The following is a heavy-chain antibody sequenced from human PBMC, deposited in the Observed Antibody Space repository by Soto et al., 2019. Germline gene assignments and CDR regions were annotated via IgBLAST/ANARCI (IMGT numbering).Heavy chain of an antibody. CDR1: GGSFSGYY. Sequence: QVQLQQWGAGLLKPSETLSLTCAVYGGSFSGYYWSWIRQPPGKGLEWTGEINHSRSTNYNPSLKSRVTISVDTSKNQLSLKLSYVTAADTAVYYCARGGFSSIAAAGIQRCFDSFGQGPLVTVCS. CDR3: ARGGFSSIAAAGIQRCFDS. CDR2: INHSRST. D-gene: IGHD6-13*01. J-gene: IGHJ5*01. V-gene: IGHV4-34*01.